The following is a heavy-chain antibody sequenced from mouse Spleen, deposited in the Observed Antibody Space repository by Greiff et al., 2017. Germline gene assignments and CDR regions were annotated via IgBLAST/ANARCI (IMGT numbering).Heavy chain of an antibody. CDR1: GYTFTSYT. D-gene: IGHD3-1*01. CDR2: INPSSGYT. Sequence: QVQLQQSGAELARPGASVKMSCKASGYTFTSYTMHWVKQRPGQGLEWIGYINPSSGYTKYNQKFKDKATLTADKSSSTAYMQLSSLTSEDSAVYYCARCSSGYSYAMDYWGQGTSVTVSS. J-gene: IGHJ4*01. CDR3: ARCSSGYSYAMDY. V-gene: IGHV1-4*01.